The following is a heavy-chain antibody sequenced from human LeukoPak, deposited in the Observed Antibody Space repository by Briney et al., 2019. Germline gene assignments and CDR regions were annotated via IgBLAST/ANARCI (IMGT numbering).Heavy chain of an antibody. CDR2: IYYSGST. J-gene: IGHJ6*03. Sequence: PSETLSLTCTVSGGSISSYSWSWIRQPPGKGLEWIGSIYYSGSTYYNPSLKSRVTISVDTSKNQFSLKLSSVTAADTAVYYCARLPKYYYYYMDVWAKGPRSPSP. CDR1: GGSISSYS. CDR3: ARLPKYYYYYMDV. V-gene: IGHV4-39*01.